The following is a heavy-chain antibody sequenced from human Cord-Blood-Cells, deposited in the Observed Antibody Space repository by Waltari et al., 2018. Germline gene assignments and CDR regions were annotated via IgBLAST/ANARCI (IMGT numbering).Heavy chain of an antibody. CDR3: ALNFYDFWSGYYLY. D-gene: IGHD3-3*01. J-gene: IGHJ4*02. Sequence: QVTLKASGHVLVTPTETLTLTCPVSGFSLSKARMGVSWIRQPPGKALEWLAHTFSKDEKSYSTSLKSRLTISKDTSKSQVVLTMTNMDPVDTATYYCALNFYDFWSGYYLYWGQGTLVTVSS. CDR1: GFSLSKARMG. CDR2: TFSKDEK. V-gene: IGHV2-26*01.